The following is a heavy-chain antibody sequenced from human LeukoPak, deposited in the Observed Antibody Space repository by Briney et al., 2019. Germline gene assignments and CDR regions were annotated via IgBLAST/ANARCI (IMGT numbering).Heavy chain of an antibody. D-gene: IGHD2-2*01. V-gene: IGHV3-53*01. CDR2: IYSGGST. CDR3: AKDCSSTSCYLVSYGMDV. Sequence: GGSLRLSCAASGFTVSSNYMSWVRQAPGKGLEWVSVIYSGGSTYYADSVKGRFTISRDNSKNTLYLQMNSLRAEDTAVYYCAKDCSSTSCYLVSYGMDVWGQGTTVTVSS. J-gene: IGHJ6*02. CDR1: GFTVSSNY.